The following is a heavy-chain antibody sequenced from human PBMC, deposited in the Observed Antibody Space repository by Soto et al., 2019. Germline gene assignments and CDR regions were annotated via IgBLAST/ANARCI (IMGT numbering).Heavy chain of an antibody. D-gene: IGHD6-19*01. CDR1: GGSFSGYY. V-gene: IGHV4-34*01. J-gene: IGHJ3*02. CDR3: ARGSSSGWNHDAFDI. CDR2: INHSGST. Sequence: SETLSLTCAVYGGSFSGYYWSWIRQPPGKGLEWIGEINHSGSTNYNPSLKSRVTISVDTSKNQFSLKLSSVTAADTAVYYCARGSSSGWNHDAFDIWGQGPMVTVSS.